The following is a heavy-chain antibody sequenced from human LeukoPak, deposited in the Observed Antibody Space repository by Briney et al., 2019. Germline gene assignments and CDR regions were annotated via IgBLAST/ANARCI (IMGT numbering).Heavy chain of an antibody. CDR1: GGSISSYY. J-gene: IGHJ4*02. D-gene: IGHD3-3*01. Sequence: SETLSLTCTVSGGSISSYYWSWIRHPPGKGLEWIGYIYYSGSTNYNPSLKSRVTISVDTSKNQFSLKLSSVTAADTAVYYCARSAITIFGVVTFDYWGQGTLVTVSS. V-gene: IGHV4-59*08. CDR2: IYYSGST. CDR3: ARSAITIFGVVTFDY.